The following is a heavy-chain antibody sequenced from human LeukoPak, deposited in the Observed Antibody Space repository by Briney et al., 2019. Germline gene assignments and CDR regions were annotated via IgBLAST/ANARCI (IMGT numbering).Heavy chain of an antibody. J-gene: IGHJ4*02. Sequence: ASVKVSCKASGYTFTGYYTHWVRQAPGQGLEWMGWINPNSGGTNYAQKFQGRVTMTRDTSISTAYMELSRLRSDDTAVYYCARDRYCSGGSCYLGFPDYWGQGTLVTVSS. CDR2: INPNSGGT. V-gene: IGHV1-2*02. CDR3: ARDRYCSGGSCYLGFPDY. D-gene: IGHD2-15*01. CDR1: GYTFTGYY.